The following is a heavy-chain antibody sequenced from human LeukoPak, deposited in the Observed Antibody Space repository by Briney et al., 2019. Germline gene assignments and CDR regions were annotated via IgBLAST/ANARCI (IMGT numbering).Heavy chain of an antibody. D-gene: IGHD6-19*01. CDR1: GGSISSYY. CDR3: ARQRRGGAVAAKPHYGMDV. CDR2: IYYSGST. Sequence: SETLSLTCTVSGGSISSYYWSWIRQPPGKGLEWIGYIYYSGSTNYNPSLKSRVTISVDTSKNQFSLKLSSVTAADTAVYYCARQRRGGAVAAKPHYGMDVWGQGTTVTVSS. V-gene: IGHV4-59*08. J-gene: IGHJ6*02.